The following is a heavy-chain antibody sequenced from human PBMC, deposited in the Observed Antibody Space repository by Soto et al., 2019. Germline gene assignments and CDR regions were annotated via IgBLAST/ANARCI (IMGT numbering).Heavy chain of an antibody. V-gene: IGHV1-69*13. Sequence: SVKVSCKASGGTFSDFTTNWVRQAPGQRLEWMGGIIPIFDTANYAEKFQGRVTITADESTSTSFMEVSSLRSEDTAVYYCARNGTETGYSYGMDVWGQGTMVTVSS. CDR1: GGTFSDFT. CDR2: IIPIFDTA. J-gene: IGHJ6*02. D-gene: IGHD1-1*01. CDR3: ARNGTETGYSYGMDV.